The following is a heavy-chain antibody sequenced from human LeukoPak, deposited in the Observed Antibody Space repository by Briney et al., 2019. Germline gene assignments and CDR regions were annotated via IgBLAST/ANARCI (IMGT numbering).Heavy chain of an antibody. CDR2: IWYDGSNK. D-gene: IGHD3-22*01. CDR1: GFTFSSYG. J-gene: IGHJ4*02. V-gene: IGHV3-33*01. CDR3: ARDSRKDSSGYRYFDY. Sequence: GRSLRLSCAASGFTFSSYGMHWVRQAPGKGLEWVAVIWYDGSNKYYADSVKGRFTISRDNSKNTLYLQMSSLRAEDTAVYYCARDSRKDSSGYRYFDYWGQGTLVTVSS.